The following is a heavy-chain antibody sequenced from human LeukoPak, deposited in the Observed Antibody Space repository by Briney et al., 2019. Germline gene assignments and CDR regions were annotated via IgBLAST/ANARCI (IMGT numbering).Heavy chain of an antibody. Sequence: GGSLRLSCAASGFTFGDYSMTWIRQAPGKGLEWVSYISGSGSTIYYADSVKGRFTISRDNAKNSLYLQMNSLRAEDTAVYYCARVSGGRWDYWGQGTLVTVSS. J-gene: IGHJ4*02. D-gene: IGHD6-19*01. V-gene: IGHV3-11*01. CDR1: GFTFGDYS. CDR2: ISGSGSTI. CDR3: ARVSGGRWDY.